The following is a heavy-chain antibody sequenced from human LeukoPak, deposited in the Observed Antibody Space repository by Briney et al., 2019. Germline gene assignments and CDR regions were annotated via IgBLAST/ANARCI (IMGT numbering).Heavy chain of an antibody. V-gene: IGHV3-21*01. CDR2: ISSSSDYI. J-gene: IGHJ4*02. CDR3: ARQFGEYLPYFDY. CDR1: GFTFSTYS. Sequence: PGGSLRLSCVASGFTFSTYSMNGVRQAPGKGLEGVSSISSSSDYIYYADSVRGRFTISRDNAKNSLYLQMNSLRAEDTALYYCARQFGEYLPYFDYWGQGILVTVSS. D-gene: IGHD3-10*01.